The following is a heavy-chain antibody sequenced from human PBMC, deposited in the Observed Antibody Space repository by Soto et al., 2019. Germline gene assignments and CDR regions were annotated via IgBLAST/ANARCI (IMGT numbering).Heavy chain of an antibody. CDR2: IIPIFGTT. D-gene: IGHD4-4*01. CDR1: GYTSTSYT. Sequence: ASVKVSCKTYGYTSTSYTISWVRQAPGQGHEWIGGIIPIFGTTEYSQKFRGRVTISADESTNTAYMELTSLGSGDTAVYYCARGALTTLSYYYGMDVWGQGTTVTVSS. J-gene: IGHJ6*01. CDR3: ARGALTTLSYYYGMDV. V-gene: IGHV1-69*13.